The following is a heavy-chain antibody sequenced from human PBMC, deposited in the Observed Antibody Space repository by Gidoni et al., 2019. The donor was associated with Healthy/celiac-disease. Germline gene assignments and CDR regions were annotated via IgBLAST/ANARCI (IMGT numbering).Heavy chain of an antibody. V-gene: IGHV3-23*01. CDR2: MSGSGGST. D-gene: IGHD6-19*01. CDR1: GFTFSSDA. CDR3: AKGSSGKDFDY. J-gene: IGHJ4*02. Sequence: EVQLLESGGGLVQPGGSLRLSCAASGFTFSSDAMSWARQAPGKGLECVSAMSGSGGSTYYADSVKGRFTISRDNSKNTLYLQMNSLRAEDTAVYYCAKGSSGKDFDYWGQGTLVTVSS.